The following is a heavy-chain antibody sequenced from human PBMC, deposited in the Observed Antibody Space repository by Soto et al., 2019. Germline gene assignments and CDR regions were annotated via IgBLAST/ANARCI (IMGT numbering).Heavy chain of an antibody. CDR1: GESISSSSYY. J-gene: IGHJ4*02. D-gene: IGHD2-21*02. CDR2: XXXXXXX. Sequence: XXXLXLTCXXSGESISSSSYYWGWIRQPPGKGXXXXXXXXXXXXXXXNXXFKSRVTISIDTSKNQFSLKLSSVTATDTAVYYCARQRTTVVTQAYFDHWGQGALVTVSS. V-gene: IGHV4-39*01. CDR3: ARQRTTVVTQAYFDH.